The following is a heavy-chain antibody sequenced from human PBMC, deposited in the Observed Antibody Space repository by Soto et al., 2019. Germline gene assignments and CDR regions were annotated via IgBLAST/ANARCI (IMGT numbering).Heavy chain of an antibody. CDR2: INSDGSST. Sequence: EVRLVESGGGLVQPGGSLRLSCAASGFTFRSYWMYWVRQAPGKGLVWVSRINSDGSSTSYADSVKGRFTISRDNAKNPLYLQMNSLRVEDTAVYYCARDGDWSSWSCDYWGQGTLVTVSS. CDR1: GFTFRSYW. V-gene: IGHV3-74*01. D-gene: IGHD6-13*01. CDR3: ARDGDWSSWSCDY. J-gene: IGHJ4*02.